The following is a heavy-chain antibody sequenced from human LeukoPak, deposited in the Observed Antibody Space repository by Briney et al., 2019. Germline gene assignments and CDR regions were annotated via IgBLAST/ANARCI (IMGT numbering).Heavy chain of an antibody. CDR2: INHSGST. CDR1: GGSFSGYY. J-gene: IGHJ4*02. V-gene: IGHV4-34*01. Sequence: PSETLSLTCAVYGGSFSGYYWSWIRQPPGKGLEWIGEINHSGSTNYNPSLKSRVTISVDTSKNQFSLKLSSVTAADTAVYYCARGLAPHYFDYWGQGTWSPSPQ. CDR3: ARGLAPHYFDY.